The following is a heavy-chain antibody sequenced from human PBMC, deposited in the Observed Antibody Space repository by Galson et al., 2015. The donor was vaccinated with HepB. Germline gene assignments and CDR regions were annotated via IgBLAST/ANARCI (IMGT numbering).Heavy chain of an antibody. D-gene: IGHD6-19*01. V-gene: IGHV3-11*05. J-gene: IGHJ2*01. CDR2: ISSSSSYT. CDR3: ARDQQGYSSGWYPPWYFDL. Sequence: SLRLSCAASGFTFSDYYMSWIRQAPGKGLEWVSYISSSSSYTNYADSVKGRFTISRDNAKNSLYLQMNSLRAEDTAVYYCARDQQGYSSGWYPPWYFDLWGRGTLVTVSS. CDR1: GFTFSDYY.